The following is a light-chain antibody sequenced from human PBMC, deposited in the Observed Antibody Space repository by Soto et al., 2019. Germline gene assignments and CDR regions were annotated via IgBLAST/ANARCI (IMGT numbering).Light chain of an antibody. Sequence: QSVLTQPPSASGTPGQRVTISCSGSSSNIGSNTVNWYQQLPGTAPKLLIYNNNQRPSGVPDRFSGSKSGTSASLAISGLPSEDEADYYCAAWDDSLNVMFGGGTKLTVL. CDR1: SSNIGSNT. CDR2: NNN. V-gene: IGLV1-44*01. J-gene: IGLJ3*02. CDR3: AAWDDSLNVM.